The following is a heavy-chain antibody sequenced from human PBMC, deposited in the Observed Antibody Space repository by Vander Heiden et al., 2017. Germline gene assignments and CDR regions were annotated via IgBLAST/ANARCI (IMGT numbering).Heavy chain of an antibody. V-gene: IGHV1-69*06. Sequence: QMQLVQSGPELTKPVSSVKVSCMVTAGTFRAYAVSRGPQAPGLGLAWLGGMNPTMGTATYARKVQGRGTISADRPTNSADMELNSLRSDDTAVYYCAHYDESSGLWAFDIWGKGTMITVSS. D-gene: IGHD3-22*01. CDR3: AHYDESSGLWAFDI. CDR1: AGTFRAYA. CDR2: MNPTMGTA. J-gene: IGHJ3*02.